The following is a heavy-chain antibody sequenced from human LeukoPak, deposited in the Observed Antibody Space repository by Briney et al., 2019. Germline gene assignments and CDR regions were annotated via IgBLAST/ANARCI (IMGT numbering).Heavy chain of an antibody. D-gene: IGHD4-17*01. V-gene: IGHV4-34*01. Sequence: SETLSLTCAVYGGSFSGYYWSWIRQPPGKGLEWIGEINHSGSTNYNPSLKSRVTISVDTSKNQFSLKVNSVTAADTGVYYCASKSTDHGELRFDYWGQGTLVTVSS. CDR2: INHSGST. CDR1: GGSFSGYY. CDR3: ASKSTDHGELRFDY. J-gene: IGHJ4*02.